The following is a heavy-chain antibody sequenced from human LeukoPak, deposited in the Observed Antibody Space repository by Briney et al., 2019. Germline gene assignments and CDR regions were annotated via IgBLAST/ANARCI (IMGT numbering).Heavy chain of an antibody. J-gene: IGHJ5*02. CDR2: INPNSGGT. D-gene: IGHD3-3*01. CDR3: AREASGDDFWSGPYNWFDP. Sequence: ASVKVSCKASGYTFTGYYMHWVRQAPGQGLEWMGRINPNSGGTNYAQKFQGRVTITADKSTSTAYVELSSLRSEDTAVYYCAREASGDDFWSGPYNWFDPWGQGTLVTVSS. CDR1: GYTFTGYY. V-gene: IGHV1-2*06.